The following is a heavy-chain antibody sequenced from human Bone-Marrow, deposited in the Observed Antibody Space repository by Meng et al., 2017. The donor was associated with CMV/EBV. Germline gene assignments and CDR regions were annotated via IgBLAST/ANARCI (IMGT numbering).Heavy chain of an antibody. D-gene: IGHD1-26*01. CDR3: ARELIGDGSLAFDD. CDR1: GDSLSSSGYY. J-gene: IGHJ4*02. CDR2: IYSSGTV. V-gene: IGHV4-39*07. Sequence: GSLRLSCTVSGDSLSSSGYYWDWIRQPPGRGLEWIGSIYSSGTVYYNPSLKSRVTMSIDTSRNQFSLRLTSVTAADTAVYYCARELIGDGSLAFDDWGQGALVTVSS.